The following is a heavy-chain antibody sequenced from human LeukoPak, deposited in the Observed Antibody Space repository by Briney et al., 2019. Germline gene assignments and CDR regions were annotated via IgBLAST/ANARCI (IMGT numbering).Heavy chain of an antibody. V-gene: IGHV3-23*01. D-gene: IGHD6-19*01. CDR3: AKGHIAVADHYYYMDV. CDR2: ISGSGGST. Sequence: GSLRLSCAASGFTFSSYAMSWVRQAPGKGLEWVSAISGSGGSTYYADSVKGRFTISRDNSKNTLYLQMNSLRAEDTAVYYCAKGHIAVADHYYYMDVWGKGTTVTVSS. CDR1: GFTFSSYA. J-gene: IGHJ6*03.